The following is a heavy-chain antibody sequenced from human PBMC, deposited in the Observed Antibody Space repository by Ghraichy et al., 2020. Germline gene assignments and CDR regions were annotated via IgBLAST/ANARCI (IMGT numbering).Heavy chain of an antibody. Sequence: SETLSLTCAVYGGSFSGYYWSWIRQPPGKGLEWIGEINHSGSTNYNPSLKSRVTISVDTSKNQFSLKLSSVTAADTAVYYCARSYGDYYFGLPYWGQGTLVTVSS. D-gene: IGHD4-17*01. CDR2: INHSGST. V-gene: IGHV4-34*01. CDR1: GGSFSGYY. CDR3: ARSYGDYYFGLPY. J-gene: IGHJ4*02.